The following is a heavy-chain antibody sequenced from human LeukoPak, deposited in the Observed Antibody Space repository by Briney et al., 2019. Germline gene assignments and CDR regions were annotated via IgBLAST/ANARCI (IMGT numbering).Heavy chain of an antibody. CDR1: GFGFSTYV. J-gene: IGHJ4*02. V-gene: IGHV3-30-3*01. Sequence: GGSLRLSCAASGFGFSTYVFHWVRQAPGKGLEWVAAISYDGNNEYYADSVKGRFTISRDNSKNTLYMQMNSLRPEDTAVYYCAREFWDTVAIGIFDYWGQGALVTVSS. D-gene: IGHD5-12*01. CDR3: AREFWDTVAIGIFDY. CDR2: ISYDGNNE.